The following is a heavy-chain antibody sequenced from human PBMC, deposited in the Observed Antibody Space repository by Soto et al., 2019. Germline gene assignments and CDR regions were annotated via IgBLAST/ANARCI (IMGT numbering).Heavy chain of an antibody. CDR3: ARMATFGSLNWSDP. V-gene: IGHV1-8*01. Sequence: ASVKVSCKAPGHSFTNNDVSWVRQATGQGLEWMGWMNPGSGDTGYAQKFQGRVTMTRDISIATAYMELSSLRSDDTAIYYCARMATFGSLNWSDPWGQGTLVTVSS. J-gene: IGHJ5*02. CDR1: GHSFTNND. D-gene: IGHD3-16*01. CDR2: MNPGSGDT.